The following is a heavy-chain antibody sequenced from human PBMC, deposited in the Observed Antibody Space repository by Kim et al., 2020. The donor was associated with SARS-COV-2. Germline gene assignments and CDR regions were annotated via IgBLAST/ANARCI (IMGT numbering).Heavy chain of an antibody. CDR1: GYTFTSNY. J-gene: IGHJ4*02. CDR2: INPSGGRT. CDR3: AREDGSGGYKRFDY. Sequence: ASVKVSCKASGYTFTSNYIHWVRQAPGQGLEWMGIINPSGGRTGYAQKFQGRVTMTRDTSTSTLYMELSSLRSEDTAVYYCAREDGSGGYKRFDYWGQGTLVTVSS. D-gene: IGHD3-10*01. V-gene: IGHV1-46*01.